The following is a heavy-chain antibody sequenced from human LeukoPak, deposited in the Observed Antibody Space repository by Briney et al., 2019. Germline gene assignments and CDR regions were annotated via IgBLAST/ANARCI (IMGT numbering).Heavy chain of an antibody. J-gene: IGHJ5*02. CDR2: ISWNSGSI. CDR1: GFTFDNYD. Sequence: GGALRLSCAASGFTFDNYDMHWVRQAPGKGLEWVSGISWNSGSICYADSVKGRFTISRDNAKNSLYLQMNMLRAEDTVFYYCAPGAVAGTSLLPWGQGTLVTVSS. CDR3: APGAVAGTSLLP. D-gene: IGHD6-19*01. V-gene: IGHV3-9*01.